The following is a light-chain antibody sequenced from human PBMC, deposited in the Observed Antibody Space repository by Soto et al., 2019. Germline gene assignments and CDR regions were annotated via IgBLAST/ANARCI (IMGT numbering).Light chain of an antibody. CDR1: SSNIGAGYD. CDR3: QSYDSSLSGSKV. CDR2: GNS. J-gene: IGLJ1*01. Sequence: QSVLTQPPSVSGAPGQRVTISCTGSSSNIGAGYDVHWYQQLPGTAPKLLIYGNSNRPSGVPDRFSGSKSGTSASLAITGXXXXXXXXXXXQSYDSSLSGSKVFGTGTKVTV. V-gene: IGLV1-40*01.